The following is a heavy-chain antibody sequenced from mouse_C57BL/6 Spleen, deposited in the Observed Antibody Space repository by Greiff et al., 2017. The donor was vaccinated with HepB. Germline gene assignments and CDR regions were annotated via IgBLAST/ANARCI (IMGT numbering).Heavy chain of an antibody. V-gene: IGHV5-6*01. D-gene: IGHD1-1*01. CDR2: ISSGGSYT. J-gene: IGHJ1*03. CDR1: GFTFSSYG. Sequence: EVKLMESGGDLVKPGGSLKLSCAASGFTFSSYGMSWVRQTPDKRLEWVATISSGGSYTYYPDSVKGRFTISRDNAKNTLYLQMSSLKSEDTAMYYCARQGTVVSYWYFDVWGTGTTVTVSS. CDR3: ARQGTVVSYWYFDV.